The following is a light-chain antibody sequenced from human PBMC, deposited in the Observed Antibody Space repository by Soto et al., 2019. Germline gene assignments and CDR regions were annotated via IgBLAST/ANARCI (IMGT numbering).Light chain of an antibody. CDR1: QTVRNNY. V-gene: IGKV3D-20*02. CDR3: QQRSNWPPLT. J-gene: IGKJ4*01. Sequence: EFVLTQSPCTLSLSPGERATLSCRASQTVRNNYLAWYQQKPGQAPRLLIYDASSRATGIPDRFSGGGSGTDFTLTISRLEPEDFAVYYCQQRSNWPPLTFGGGTKVDIK. CDR2: DAS.